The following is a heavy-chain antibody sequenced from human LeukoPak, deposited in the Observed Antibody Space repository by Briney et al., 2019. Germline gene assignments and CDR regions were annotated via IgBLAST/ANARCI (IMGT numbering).Heavy chain of an antibody. CDR2: INHNGNVN. CDR1: GFTFSSYW. Sequence: PGGSLRLSCAASGFTFSSYWMNWARQAPGKGLEWVASINHNGNVNYYVDSVKGRFTISRDNAKNSLYLQMNSLRDEDTAVYYCARDFRYQDSSGYYSFDCWGQGTLVTVSS. CDR3: ARDFRYQDSSGYYSFDC. J-gene: IGHJ4*02. V-gene: IGHV3-7*01. D-gene: IGHD3-22*01.